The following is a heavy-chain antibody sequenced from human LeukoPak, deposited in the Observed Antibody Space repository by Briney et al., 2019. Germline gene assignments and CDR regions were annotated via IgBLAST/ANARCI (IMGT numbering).Heavy chain of an antibody. D-gene: IGHD1-26*01. CDR3: ARSGRGGAFDI. V-gene: IGHV3-74*01. CDR2: IYSDGSRT. J-gene: IGHJ3*02. CDR1: GFTFSSYW. Sequence: GGSLRLSCAASGFTFSSYWMHWVRQGPGKGLVWVSRIYSDGSRTTYADSVKGRFTISGDNAKNTLYLQMNSLRDDDTAVYYCARSGRGGAFDIWGHGTMVTVSS.